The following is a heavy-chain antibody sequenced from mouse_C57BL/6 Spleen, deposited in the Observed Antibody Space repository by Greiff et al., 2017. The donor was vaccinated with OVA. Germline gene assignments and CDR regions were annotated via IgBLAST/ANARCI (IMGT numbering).Heavy chain of an antibody. CDR1: GYTFTSYW. V-gene: IGHV1-64*01. Sequence: VQLQQPGAELVKPGASVKLSCKASGYTFTSYWMHWVKQRPGQGLEWIGMIHPNSGSTNYNEKFKSKATLTVDKSSSTAYMQLSSLTSEDSAVYYCARPLLPTRYFDVWGTGTTVTVSS. J-gene: IGHJ1*03. CDR2: IHPNSGST. D-gene: IGHD2-10*01. CDR3: ARPLLPTRYFDV.